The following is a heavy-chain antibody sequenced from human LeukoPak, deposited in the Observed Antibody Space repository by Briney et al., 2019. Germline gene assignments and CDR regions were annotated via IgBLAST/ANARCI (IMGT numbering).Heavy chain of an antibody. CDR3: ARDEDPYGDRLLDI. D-gene: IGHD4-17*01. J-gene: IGHJ3*02. Sequence: GGSLRLSCAASGFTFSSYWMSWVRQAPGKGLEWVANIKQDGSEKYYVDSVKGRFTISRDNAKNSLYLQMNSLRAEDTAVYYCARDEDPYGDRLLDIWGQGTMVTVSS. V-gene: IGHV3-7*01. CDR2: IKQDGSEK. CDR1: GFTFSSYW.